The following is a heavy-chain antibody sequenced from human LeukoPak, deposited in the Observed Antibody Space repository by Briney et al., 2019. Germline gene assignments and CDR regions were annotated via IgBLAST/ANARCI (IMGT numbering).Heavy chain of an antibody. V-gene: IGHV3-30*04. J-gene: IGHJ3*02. Sequence: GSLRLSCAASGFTFSSYAMHWVRQAPGKGLGWVAVISYDGSNNYYADSVKGRFTISRDNSKNTLYLQMNSLRAEDTAVYYCARERPYGLLGYGAFDIWGQGTMVTVSS. CDR2: ISYDGSNN. CDR1: GFTFSSYA. CDR3: ARERPYGLLGYGAFDI. D-gene: IGHD3-10*01.